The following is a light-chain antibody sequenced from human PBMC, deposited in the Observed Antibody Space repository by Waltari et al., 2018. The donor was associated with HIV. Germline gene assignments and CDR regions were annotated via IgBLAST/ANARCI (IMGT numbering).Light chain of an antibody. J-gene: IGKJ4*01. V-gene: IGKV3-15*01. CDR2: GAS. CDR3: QQYSKWPPLT. CDR1: QRMSTN. Sequence: EILMTQSPVTLSVSPGDRACRSCRASQRMSTNLAWYQHKPGHAPRLLIYGASTRATGVPARFSGSGSGTEFTLTISSLQSEDFAVYYCQQYSKWPPLTFGGGTKVEIK.